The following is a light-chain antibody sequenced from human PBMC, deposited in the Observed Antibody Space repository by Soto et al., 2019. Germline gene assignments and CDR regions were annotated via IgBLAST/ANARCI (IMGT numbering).Light chain of an antibody. Sequence: DLQITQSPSPLSASVGARVTITCRASQSINSWLAWYQQKPGRDPQLLIYKASNLERGVPSRFRGSGSGTEFTLTITSLQPDYFATYYCQQYNSYLTFGQGTKLEIK. CDR3: QQYNSYLT. J-gene: IGKJ1*01. CDR1: QSINSW. V-gene: IGKV1-5*03. CDR2: KAS.